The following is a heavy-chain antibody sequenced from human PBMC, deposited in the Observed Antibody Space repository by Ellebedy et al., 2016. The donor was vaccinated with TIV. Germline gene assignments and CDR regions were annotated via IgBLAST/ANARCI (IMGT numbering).Heavy chain of an antibody. CDR3: ARGQRMDLDPYFDY. J-gene: IGHJ4*02. V-gene: IGHV4-59*12. CDR1: GGSISSYY. Sequence: SETLSLXXTVSGGSISSYYWSWIRQPPGKGLEWIGYIYYSGSTNYNPSLKSRVTISVDTSKNQFSLKLSSVTAADTAVYYCARGQRMDLDPYFDYWGQGTLVTVSS. D-gene: IGHD3-3*01. CDR2: IYYSGST.